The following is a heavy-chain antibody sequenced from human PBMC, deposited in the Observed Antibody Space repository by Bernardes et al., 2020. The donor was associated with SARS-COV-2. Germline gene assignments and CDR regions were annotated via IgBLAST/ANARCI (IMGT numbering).Heavy chain of an antibody. V-gene: IGHV4-30-4*01. Sequence: SETLSLTCTVSGGSISSGDYYWSWIRQPPGKGLEWFGYIYYSGSTYYNPSLKSRVTISVDTSKNQFSLKLSSVTAADTAVYYCARVLGSKTYYYGSGSLYYFDYWGQGTLVTVSS. CDR2: IYYSGST. J-gene: IGHJ4*02. CDR1: GGSISSGDYY. D-gene: IGHD3-10*01. CDR3: ARVLGSKTYYYGSGSLYYFDY.